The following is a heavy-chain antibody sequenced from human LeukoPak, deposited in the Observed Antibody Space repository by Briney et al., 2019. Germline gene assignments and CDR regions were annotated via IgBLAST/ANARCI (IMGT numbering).Heavy chain of an antibody. CDR3: ARDNCDYVWGSYRGNWFDP. V-gene: IGHV3-66*01. Sequence: GGSLRLSCAASGFTVSSNYMSWVRQAPGKGLEWVSVIYSGGSTYYADSVKGRFTISRDNSKNTLYLQMNSLRAEDTAVYYCARDNCDYVWGSYRGNWFDPWGQGTLVTVSS. CDR1: GFTVSSNY. D-gene: IGHD3-16*02. J-gene: IGHJ5*02. CDR2: IYSGGST.